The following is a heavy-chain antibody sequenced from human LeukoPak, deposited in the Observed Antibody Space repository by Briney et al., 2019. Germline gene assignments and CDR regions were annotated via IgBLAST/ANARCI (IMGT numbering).Heavy chain of an antibody. CDR3: AKGGGYEAQYYYYYLDV. CDR1: GFTFSSYG. Sequence: PGGSPRLSCAASGFTFSSYGMHWVRQAPGKGLEWVAVISYDGSNKYYADSVKGRFTISRDNSKNTLYLQMKSLRAEDTAVYYCAKGGGYEAQYYYYYLDVWGKGTTVTISS. D-gene: IGHD5-12*01. J-gene: IGHJ6*03. CDR2: ISYDGSNK. V-gene: IGHV3-30*18.